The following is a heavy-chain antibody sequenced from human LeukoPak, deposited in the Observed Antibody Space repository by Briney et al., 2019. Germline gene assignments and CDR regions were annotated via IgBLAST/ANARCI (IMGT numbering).Heavy chain of an antibody. CDR3: ACLYVPSTRFDY. V-gene: IGHV4-39*07. CDR2: LYYTGSS. J-gene: IGHJ4*02. D-gene: IGHD5/OR15-5a*01. Sequence: SETLSHTCTVSGGSISCSSYYWGWTRHPPGKGLEWIGSLYYTGSSFYNPSLQIRVTISLGTSQQHFSLNLSSVTSADTSVYYCACLYVPSTRFDYWGQGTLVTVSS. CDR1: GGSISCSSYY.